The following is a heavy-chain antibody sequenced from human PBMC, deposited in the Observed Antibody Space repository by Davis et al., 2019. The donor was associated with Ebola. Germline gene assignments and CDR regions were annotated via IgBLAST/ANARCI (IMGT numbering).Heavy chain of an antibody. CDR3: ARDTDIDAFDI. Sequence: AASVKVSCKASGGTFSSYTIIWVRQAPGQGLEWMGRIIPILGIANYAQKFQGRVTITADKSTSTAYMELSSLRSEDTAVYYCARDTDIDAFDIWGQGTMVTVSS. CDR2: IIPILGIA. CDR1: GGTFSSYT. V-gene: IGHV1-69*04. J-gene: IGHJ3*02. D-gene: IGHD4-17*01.